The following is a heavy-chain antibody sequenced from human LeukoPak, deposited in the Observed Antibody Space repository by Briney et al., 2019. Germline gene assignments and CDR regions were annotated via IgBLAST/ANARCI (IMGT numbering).Heavy chain of an antibody. CDR2: MNPNSGNT. CDR3: ARSLAAAGYYYYCYMDV. CDR1: GYTFTNYD. D-gene: IGHD6-13*01. V-gene: IGHV1-8*01. Sequence: ASVKVSCKASGYTFTNYDINWVRQAPGQGLEWMGWMNPNSGNTGYAQKFQGRVTMTRNTSISTAYMELSSLRSEDTAVYYCARSLAAAGYYYYCYMDVWGKGTTVTVSS. J-gene: IGHJ6*03.